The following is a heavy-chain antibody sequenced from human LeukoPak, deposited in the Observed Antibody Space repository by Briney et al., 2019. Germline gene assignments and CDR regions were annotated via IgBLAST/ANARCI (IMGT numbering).Heavy chain of an antibody. D-gene: IGHD2-2*01. V-gene: IGHV3-30-3*01. CDR1: GFTFSSYA. J-gene: IGHJ3*02. CDR3: ARAIPAAAGAFDI. Sequence: GGSLRLSCAASGFTFSSYAMHWVRQAPGKGLEWVAVISYDGSNKYYADSVKGRFTISRDNSKNTLYLQMNSLRAEDTAAYYCARAIPAAAGAFDIWGQGTMVTVSS. CDR2: ISYDGSNK.